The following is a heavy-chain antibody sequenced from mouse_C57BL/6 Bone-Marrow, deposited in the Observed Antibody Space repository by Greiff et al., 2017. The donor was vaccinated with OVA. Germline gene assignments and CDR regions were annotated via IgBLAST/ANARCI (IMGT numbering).Heavy chain of an antibody. CDR3: ARDLWGTTVVATPAY. Sequence: EVKLMESGGGLVKPGGSLKLSCAASGFTFSSYAMSWVRQTPEKRLEWVATISDGGSYTYYPDNVKGRFTISRDNAKNNLYLQMSHLKSEDTAMYYCARDLWGTTVVATPAYWGQGTLVTVSA. J-gene: IGHJ3*01. D-gene: IGHD1-1*01. CDR1: GFTFSSYA. CDR2: ISDGGSYT. V-gene: IGHV5-4*01.